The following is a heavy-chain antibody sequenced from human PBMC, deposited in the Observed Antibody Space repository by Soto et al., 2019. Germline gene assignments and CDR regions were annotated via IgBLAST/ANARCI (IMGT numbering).Heavy chain of an antibody. CDR3: AREKVQGVSMPYNWFDP. Sequence: GGSLRLSCAASGFTFSDYYMSWIRQAPGKGLEWVSYISSSVSTICYADSVMGRFTTHRDNAKNSLYLQMNSLRAEDTAVYYCAREKVQGVSMPYNWFDPWGQGTLVTVSS. D-gene: IGHD3-10*01. V-gene: IGHV3-11*01. CDR2: ISSSVSTI. CDR1: GFTFSDYY. J-gene: IGHJ5*02.